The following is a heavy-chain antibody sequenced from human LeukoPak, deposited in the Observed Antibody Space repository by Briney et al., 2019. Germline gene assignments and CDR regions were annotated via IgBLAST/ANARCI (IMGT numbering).Heavy chain of an antibody. D-gene: IGHD4-11*01. Sequence: PSETLSLTCTVSGGSISSYYWSWIRQLPGKGLEWIGYIYTSGSTNYNPSLKSRVTISVDTSKNQFSLKLSSVTAADTAVYYCASLLGSKGTGYYMDVWGKGTTVTVSS. V-gene: IGHV4-4*09. J-gene: IGHJ6*03. CDR1: GGSISSYY. CDR3: ASLLGSKGTGYYMDV. CDR2: IYTSGST.